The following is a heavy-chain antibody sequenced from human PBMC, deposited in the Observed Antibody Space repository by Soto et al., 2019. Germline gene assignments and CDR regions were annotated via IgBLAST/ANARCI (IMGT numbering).Heavy chain of an antibody. CDR1: GGSINSGNYY. CDR2: ISYSGSA. J-gene: IGHJ5*02. V-gene: IGHV4-31*03. D-gene: IGHD2-2*01. CDR3: ARRRCTTTTCFDP. Sequence: QVQLQESGPGLVKPSQTLSLTCSVSGGSINSGNYYWSWIRQHPGKGLEWIGYISYSGSAHYNPSLRSRVFISVDTSRNQFSLKLISVTAADTAVYYCARRRCTTTTCFDPWGQGTLVTVSS.